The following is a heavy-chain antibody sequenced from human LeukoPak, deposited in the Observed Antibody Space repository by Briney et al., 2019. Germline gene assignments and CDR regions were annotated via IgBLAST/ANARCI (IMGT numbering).Heavy chain of an antibody. CDR2: IYWDDVK. V-gene: IGHV2-5*08. CDR1: GGSISIYYW. J-gene: IGHJ4*02. Sequence: QTLSLTCTVSGGSISIYYWSWIRQPPGKALEWLALIYWDDVKRYSPSLKSRLTITKDTSKNQVVLTMTNMDPVDTATYYCAHSLVDTAMGGSYYFDYWGQGTLVTVSS. D-gene: IGHD5-18*01. CDR3: AHSLVDTAMGGSYYFDY.